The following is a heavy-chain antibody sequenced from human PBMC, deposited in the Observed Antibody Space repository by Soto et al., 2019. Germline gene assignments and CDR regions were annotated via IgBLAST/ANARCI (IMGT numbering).Heavy chain of an antibody. CDR1: GDSISRDGFS. CDR3: AREMSYYFDS. Sequence: QLQLQEPGSGLVKPSQTLVLTCTVSGDSISRDGFSWSWIRQPPGKGLEWIGYIYHSGATYYNPSLRSRVATSVDKSKNQFSLSLASVTAADTAVYYCAREMSYYFDSWGQGLLVTDSS. V-gene: IGHV4-30-2*01. J-gene: IGHJ4*02. CDR2: IYHSGAT.